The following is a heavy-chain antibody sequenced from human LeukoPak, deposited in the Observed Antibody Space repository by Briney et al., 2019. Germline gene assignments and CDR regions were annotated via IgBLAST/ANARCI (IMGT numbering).Heavy chain of an antibody. CDR1: GFTFSDYY. D-gene: IGHD2-2*02. J-gene: IGHJ6*02. Sequence: NPGGSLRLSCAASGFTFSDYYMSWIRQAPGKGLEWVSYISSSGSTIYYADSVKGRFTISRDNAMNSLYLQMNSLRAEDTAVYYCARGPYCSSTSCYTAYYYYGMDVWGQGTTVTVSS. V-gene: IGHV3-11*01. CDR2: ISSSGSTI. CDR3: ARGPYCSSTSCYTAYYYYGMDV.